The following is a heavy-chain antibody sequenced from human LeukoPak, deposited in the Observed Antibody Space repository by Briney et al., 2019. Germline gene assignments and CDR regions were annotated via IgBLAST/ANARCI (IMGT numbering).Heavy chain of an antibody. Sequence: SETLSLTCTVSGGSISGYYWSWIRQPPGKGLEWIGYIYNSGSTNYNPSLKSRVTISVDTSKNQFSLKLSSVTAADTAMYYCARQGPGYSYGYWGQGTLVTVSS. CDR2: IYNSGST. CDR3: ARQGPGYSYGY. CDR1: GGSISGYY. D-gene: IGHD5-18*01. J-gene: IGHJ4*02. V-gene: IGHV4-59*08.